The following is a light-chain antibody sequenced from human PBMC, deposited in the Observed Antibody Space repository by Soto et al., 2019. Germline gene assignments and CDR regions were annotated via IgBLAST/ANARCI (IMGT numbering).Light chain of an antibody. CDR2: WAS. J-gene: IGKJ1*01. V-gene: IGKV4-1*01. CDR1: QSVLYSSNNKNY. CDR3: QQYTGPWT. Sequence: DIVMTQSPDSLAVSLGERATINCKSSQSVLYSSNNKNYLAWYQQKPGQPPKLLIYWASTRESGVPDRFSGSGSGTDFTLTICSLQAEDVAVYYCQQYTGPWTFGQGTKVEIK.